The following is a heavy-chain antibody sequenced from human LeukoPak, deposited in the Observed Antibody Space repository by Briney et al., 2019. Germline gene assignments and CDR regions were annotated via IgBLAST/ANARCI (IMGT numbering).Heavy chain of an antibody. Sequence: GGSLRLSCAASGFTFSSYAMSWVRQAPGKGLEWVSSIIPSGGSTYYADSVKGRFIISRDNSKNTLYMQMNSLRAEDTAIYYCAKGSSSARPYYFDYWGQGTLVTVSS. V-gene: IGHV3-23*01. CDR1: GFTFSSYA. D-gene: IGHD6-19*01. CDR3: AKGSSSARPYYFDY. J-gene: IGHJ4*02. CDR2: IIPSGGST.